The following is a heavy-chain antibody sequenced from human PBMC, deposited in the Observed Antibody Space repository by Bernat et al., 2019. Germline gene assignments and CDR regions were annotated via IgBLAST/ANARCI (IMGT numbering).Heavy chain of an antibody. Sequence: QVQLVESGGGVVQPGRSLRLSCAASGFTFSSYGMHWVRQAPGKGLEWVAVIWYDGSNKYYADSVKGRFTISRDNAKNSLYLQMNSLRAEDTAVYYCASPPMKDWDVWGQGTTVTVSS. D-gene: IGHD3/OR15-3a*01. CDR1: GFTFSSYG. J-gene: IGHJ6*02. CDR3: ASPPMKDWDV. V-gene: IGHV3-33*01. CDR2: IWYDGSNK.